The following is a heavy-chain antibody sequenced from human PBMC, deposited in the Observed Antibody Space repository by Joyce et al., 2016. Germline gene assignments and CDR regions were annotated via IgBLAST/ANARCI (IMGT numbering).Heavy chain of an antibody. CDR3: ASSRGYYDFLSGYSFDN. CDR1: GGSISSDY. J-gene: IGHJ4*02. V-gene: IGHV4-59*01. Sequence: QVQLQESGPGLVKPSETLSLTCTVSGGSISSDYWSWIRQPPGKGLEWIGYIYYSGSTTYNPSLKSRVTISGDTAKNQFSLKLSSVTAADTAVYYCASSRGYYDFLSGYSFDNWGQGTLVTVSS. CDR2: IYYSGST. D-gene: IGHD3-3*01.